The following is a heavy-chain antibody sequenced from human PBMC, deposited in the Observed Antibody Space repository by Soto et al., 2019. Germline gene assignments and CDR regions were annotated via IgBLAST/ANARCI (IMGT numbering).Heavy chain of an antibody. V-gene: IGHV3-23*01. CDR1: GFTFSSYA. CDR2: ISGSGGST. Sequence: GGSLRLSCAASGFTFSSYAMSWVRQAPGKGLEWVSAISGSGGSTYYADSVKGRFTISRDNSKNTLYLQMNSLRAEDTAVYYCAKAPHRTGTTHPYYYYYGMDVWGQGTTVTVSS. CDR3: AKAPHRTGTTHPYYYYYGMDV. J-gene: IGHJ6*02. D-gene: IGHD1-7*01.